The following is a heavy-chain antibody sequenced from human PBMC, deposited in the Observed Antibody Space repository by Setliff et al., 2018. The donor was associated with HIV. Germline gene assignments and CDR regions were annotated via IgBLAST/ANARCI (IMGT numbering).Heavy chain of an antibody. Sequence: SETLSLTCAVSGSSISSGYYWGWIRQPPGKGLEWIGTVYHSGSTYYNPSLKSRVTISVDTSKKQFSLKLRSVTAADTAVYYCARRRDGYNSAPWRNDYWGQGTLVTVSS. CDR2: VYHSGST. CDR1: GSSISSGYY. CDR3: ARRRDGYNSAPWRNDY. J-gene: IGHJ4*02. V-gene: IGHV4-38-2*01. D-gene: IGHD5-12*01.